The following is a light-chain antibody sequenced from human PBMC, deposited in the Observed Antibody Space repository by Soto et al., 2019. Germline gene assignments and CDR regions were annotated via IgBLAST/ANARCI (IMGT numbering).Light chain of an antibody. V-gene: IGKV3-20*01. CDR2: GAS. CDR3: QQYGSSPQT. J-gene: IGKJ1*01. CDR1: QSVSSSY. Sequence: EIVLTQSPGTLSLSPGERATLSCRASQSVSSSYLAWYRQKPGQAPRIIIYGASSRATGIPDRFSGSGSGTDFTLTISRLEPEDVAVYYCQQYGSSPQTLGQGTKVDIK.